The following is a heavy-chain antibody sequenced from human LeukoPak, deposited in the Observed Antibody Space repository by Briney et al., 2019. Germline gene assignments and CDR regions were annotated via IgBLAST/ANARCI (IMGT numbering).Heavy chain of an antibody. D-gene: IGHD2-2*01. V-gene: IGHV3-7*01. Sequence: GGSLRLSCAASGFTFSSYWMSWVRRAPGKGLEWVANIKQDGSEKYYVDSVKGRFTISRDNAKNSLYLQMNSLRAEDTAGYYCAGSVYCSSTSCARFDPWGQGTLVTVSS. J-gene: IGHJ5*02. CDR3: AGSVYCSSTSCARFDP. CDR2: IKQDGSEK. CDR1: GFTFSSYW.